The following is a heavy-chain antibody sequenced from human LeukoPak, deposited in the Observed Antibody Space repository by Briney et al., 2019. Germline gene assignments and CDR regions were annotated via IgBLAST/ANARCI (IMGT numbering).Heavy chain of an antibody. CDR2: IYHSGST. V-gene: IGHV4-4*02. J-gene: IGHJ4*02. CDR1: GGSISSSNW. Sequence: SGTLPLTCAVSGGSISSSNWWSWVRQPPGKGLEWIGEIYHSGSTNYNPSLKSRVTISVDKSKNQLSLKLSSVTAADTAVYYCARDLITFGGVIADWGQGTLVTVSS. CDR3: ARDLITFGGVIAD. D-gene: IGHD3-16*02.